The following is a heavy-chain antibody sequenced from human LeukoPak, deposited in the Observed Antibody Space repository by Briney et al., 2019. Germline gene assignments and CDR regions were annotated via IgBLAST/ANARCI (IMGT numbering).Heavy chain of an antibody. Sequence: GGSLRLSCIVSGFTVSEYYMSWVRQAPGKGLEWVSVTYSGGFTYYADSVRGRFSISRDTSRNTLDLQMNSLRAEDTAVYYCARDAAYGYDRFDYWGQGIQVTVSS. CDR1: GFTVSEYY. CDR2: TYSGGFT. J-gene: IGHJ4*02. D-gene: IGHD5-18*01. V-gene: IGHV3-66*01. CDR3: ARDAAYGYDRFDY.